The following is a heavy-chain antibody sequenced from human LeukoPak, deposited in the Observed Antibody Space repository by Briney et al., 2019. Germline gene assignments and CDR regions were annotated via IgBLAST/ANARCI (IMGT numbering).Heavy chain of an antibody. V-gene: IGHV3-33*01. J-gene: IGHJ4*02. CDR2: IWYDGSNK. CDR3: ARGSVVVVAAPDY. CDR1: GFIFSSYG. D-gene: IGHD2-15*01. Sequence: GGSLRLSCAASGFIFSSYGMHWVRQAPGKGLEWVAVIWYDGSNKYYADSVKGRFTISRDNSKNTLYLQMNSLRAEDTAVYYCARGSVVVVAAPDYWGQGTLVTVSS.